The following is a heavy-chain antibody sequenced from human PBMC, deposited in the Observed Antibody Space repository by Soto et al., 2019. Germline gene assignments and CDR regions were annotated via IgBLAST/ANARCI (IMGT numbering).Heavy chain of an antibody. Sequence: ASVKVSCKASGYTFTSYAMHWVRQAPGQRLEWMGWINAGNGNTKYSQKFQGRVTITRDTSASTAYMELSSLRSEDTAVYYCAADLGGVGGYYSYWGQGTLVTVSS. CDR1: GYTFTSYA. CDR2: INAGNGNT. CDR3: AADLGGVGGYYSY. V-gene: IGHV1-3*01. J-gene: IGHJ4*02. D-gene: IGHD3-22*01.